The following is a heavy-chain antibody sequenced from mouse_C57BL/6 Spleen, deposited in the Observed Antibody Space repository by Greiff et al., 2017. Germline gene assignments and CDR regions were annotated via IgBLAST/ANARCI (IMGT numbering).Heavy chain of an antibody. CDR2: ISSGGDYI. Sequence: DVKLVESGEGLVKPGGSLKLSCAASGFTFSSYAMSWVRQTPEQRLEWVAYISSGGDYIYYADNVKGRFPFSRDNARNTLYLQMGSLKSEDTAMYYCTRWYSNYFDYWGQGTTLTVSS. CDR3: TRWYSNYFDY. D-gene: IGHD2-5*01. J-gene: IGHJ2*01. V-gene: IGHV5-9-1*02. CDR1: GFTFSSYA.